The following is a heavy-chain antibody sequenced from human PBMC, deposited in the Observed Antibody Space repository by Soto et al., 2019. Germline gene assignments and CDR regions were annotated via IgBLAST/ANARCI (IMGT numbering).Heavy chain of an antibody. Sequence: SVKVSCKASGGTSSSYAISWVRQAPGQGLEWMGGIIPIFGTANYAQKFQGRVTITADESTSTAYMELSSLRSEDTAVYYCATSPNVDTAMAIDYWGQGTLVTVSS. V-gene: IGHV1-69*13. D-gene: IGHD5-18*01. J-gene: IGHJ4*02. CDR2: IIPIFGTA. CDR3: ATSPNVDTAMAIDY. CDR1: GGTSSSYA.